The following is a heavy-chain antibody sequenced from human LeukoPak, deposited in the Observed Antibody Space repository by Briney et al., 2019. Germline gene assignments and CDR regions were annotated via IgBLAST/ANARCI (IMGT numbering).Heavy chain of an antibody. CDR2: ISYDGSNK. J-gene: IGHJ4*02. V-gene: IGHV3-30-3*01. Sequence: PGRSLRLSCAASGFTFSSYAMHWVRQAPGKGLEWVAVISYDGSNKYYADSVKSRFTISRDNSKNTLYLQMNSLRAEDTAVYYCARDLAYSSAYWGQGTLVTVSS. CDR1: GFTFSSYA. D-gene: IGHD6-25*01. CDR3: ARDLAYSSAY.